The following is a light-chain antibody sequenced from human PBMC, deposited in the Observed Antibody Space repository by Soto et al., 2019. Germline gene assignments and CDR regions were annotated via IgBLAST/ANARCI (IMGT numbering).Light chain of an antibody. CDR2: DAS. V-gene: IGKV3-11*01. Sequence: EIVLTQSPATLSLSPGERATLSCRASQSVSSYLAWYQHKPGQAPRLLIYDASSRASGIPARFSGSGSGTDFTLTISSLEPEDFAVYYCQQRSNWPWTFGQGTKVEIK. CDR1: QSVSSY. CDR3: QQRSNWPWT. J-gene: IGKJ1*01.